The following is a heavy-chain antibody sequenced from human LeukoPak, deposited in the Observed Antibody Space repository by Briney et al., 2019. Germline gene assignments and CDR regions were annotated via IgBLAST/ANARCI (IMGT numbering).Heavy chain of an antibody. CDR1: GGSISSYY. J-gene: IGHJ6*04. CDR3: ARDRKYYYHMDV. Sequence: SETLSLTCTVSGGSISSYYWSWIRQPAGKGLEWIGRIYTSGRTNYNPSLKSRVTMSVDTSKNHFSLKLSSVTAADTAVYYCARDRKYYYHMDVWGKGTTVTVSS. CDR2: IYTSGRT. V-gene: IGHV4-4*07. D-gene: IGHD1-14*01.